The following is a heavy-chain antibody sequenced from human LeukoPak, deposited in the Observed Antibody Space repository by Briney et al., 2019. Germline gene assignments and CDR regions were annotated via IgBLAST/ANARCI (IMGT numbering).Heavy chain of an antibody. V-gene: IGHV4-34*01. CDR2: INHSGST. CDR3: ARGPRRLDP. Sequence: SETLSLTCTVSGGSISSSFWSWIRQPPGKGLEWIGEINHSGSTNYNPSLKSRVTISVDTSKNQFSLKLSSVTAADTAVYYCARGPRRLDPWGQGTLVTVSS. J-gene: IGHJ5*02. CDR1: GGSISSSF.